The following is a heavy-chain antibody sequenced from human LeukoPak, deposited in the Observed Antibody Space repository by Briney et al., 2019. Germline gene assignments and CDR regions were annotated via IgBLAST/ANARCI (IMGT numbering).Heavy chain of an antibody. D-gene: IGHD3-9*01. CDR2: IYTPGST. CDR3: ARTNVLTGTDY. Sequence: SETLSLTCTVSGGSISSYYWTWIRQPAGKGLEWIGRIYTPGSTNYNPSLKSRVTMSLDTSKNQFSLKLSSVTAADTAVYYCARTNVLTGTDYWGQGTLVTVSS. CDR1: GGSISSYY. V-gene: IGHV4-4*07. J-gene: IGHJ4*02.